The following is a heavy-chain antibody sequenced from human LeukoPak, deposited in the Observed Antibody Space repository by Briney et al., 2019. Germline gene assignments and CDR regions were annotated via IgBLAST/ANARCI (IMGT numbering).Heavy chain of an antibody. CDR3: ATDLFWSGSSPAVGDY. Sequence: ASVKVSCKVSGYTLTELSMHWVRQAPGKGLEWMGGFDPEDGETIYAQKFQGRVTMTEDTSTDTAYMELSSLRSEDTAVYYCATDLFWSGSSPAVGDYWGQGTLVTVSS. CDR2: FDPEDGET. V-gene: IGHV1-24*01. J-gene: IGHJ4*02. D-gene: IGHD3-3*01. CDR1: GYTLTELS.